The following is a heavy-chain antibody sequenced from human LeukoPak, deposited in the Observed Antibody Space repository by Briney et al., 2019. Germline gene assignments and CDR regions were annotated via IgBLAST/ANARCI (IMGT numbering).Heavy chain of an antibody. CDR2: ISWNSGSI. D-gene: IGHD3-10*01. J-gene: IGHJ4*02. CDR1: GFTFDDYA. V-gene: IGHV3-9*01. CDR3: AGSEY. Sequence: PGGSLRLSCAASGFTFDDYAMHWVRQAPGKGLEWVSGISWNSGSIAYADSVKGRFTISRDNAKNSLYLQMNSLRAEDTALYYCAGSEYWGQGTLVTVSS.